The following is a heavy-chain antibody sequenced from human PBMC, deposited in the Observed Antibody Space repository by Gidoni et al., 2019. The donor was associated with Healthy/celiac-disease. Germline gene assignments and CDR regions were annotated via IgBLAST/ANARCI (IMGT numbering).Heavy chain of an antibody. V-gene: IGHV3-30*01. CDR3: ARGNQDIVVVPAAMPFADPHFDY. D-gene: IGHD2-2*01. CDR1: GFTFRSYA. J-gene: IGHJ4*02. Sequence: QVQLVESGGGVVQPGRSLRLSCAASGFTFRSYAMHWVRQAPGEGLEWVAVISYDGSNKYYADSVKGRFTISRDNSKNTLYLQMNSLRAEDTAVYYCARGNQDIVVVPAAMPFADPHFDYWGQGTLVTVSS. CDR2: ISYDGSNK.